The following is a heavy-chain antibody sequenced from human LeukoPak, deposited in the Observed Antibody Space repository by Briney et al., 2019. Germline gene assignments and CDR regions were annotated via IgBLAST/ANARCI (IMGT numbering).Heavy chain of an antibody. CDR1: GGSIRSTDHC. J-gene: IGHJ4*02. CDR3: ARYAVEYRGTFFDY. D-gene: IGHD1-26*01. CDR2: IYYGGGT. Sequence: PSETLSLTCTVSGGSIRSTDHCWGWIRQPPGKGLEWIGSIYYGGGTYYNPSLKSRATISVDTSKNQFSLKLSSVTAADTAVYYCARYAVEYRGTFFDYWGQGTLVTVSS. V-gene: IGHV4-39*01.